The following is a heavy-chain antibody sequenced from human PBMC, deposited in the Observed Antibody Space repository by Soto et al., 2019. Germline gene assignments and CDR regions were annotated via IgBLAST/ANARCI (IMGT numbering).Heavy chain of an antibody. CDR1: GFTFSSYA. Sequence: QVQLVESGGGVVQPGRSLRLSCAASGFTFSSYAMHWVRQAPGKGLEWVAVISYDGSNKYYADSVKGRFTISRDNSKNALYLQMKSLRAEDTAVYYCARERRSSRNWFDPWGQGTLVTVSS. D-gene: IGHD6-13*01. J-gene: IGHJ5*02. CDR3: ARERRSSRNWFDP. V-gene: IGHV3-30-3*01. CDR2: ISYDGSNK.